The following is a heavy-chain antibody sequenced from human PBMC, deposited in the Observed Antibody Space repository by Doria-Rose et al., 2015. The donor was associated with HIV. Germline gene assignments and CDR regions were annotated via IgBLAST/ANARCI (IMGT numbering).Heavy chain of an antibody. J-gene: IGHJ4*02. CDR2: IFSDDER. V-gene: IGHV2-26*01. Sequence: QITLKESGPVLVKPTETLTLTCTVSGVSLSSPGMGVSWIRQPPGKALEWLAHIFSDDERSYKTSLKSRLTISRGTSKSQVVLTMTDMDPEDTATYYCARIKSSRWYHKYYFDFWGQGTLVIVSA. CDR3: ARIKSSRWYHKYYFDF. D-gene: IGHD6-13*01. CDR1: GVSLSSPGMG.